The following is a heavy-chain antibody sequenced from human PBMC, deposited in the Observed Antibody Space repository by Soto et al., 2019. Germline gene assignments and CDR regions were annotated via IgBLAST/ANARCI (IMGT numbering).Heavy chain of an antibody. CDR2: IYYSGST. Sequence: QVQLQESGPGLVKPSETLSLTCTVSGGSISSYYWSWIRQPPGKGLEWIGYIYYSGSTNYNPSLRVESPFPVTPPRTRFPWRRALGTAPTPAVFSFASFPPPGSSSWYPAWYFDLWGRGTLVTVSS. CDR3: ASFPPPGSSSWYPAWYFDL. V-gene: IGHV4-59*01. D-gene: IGHD6-13*01. CDR1: GGSISSYY. J-gene: IGHJ2*01.